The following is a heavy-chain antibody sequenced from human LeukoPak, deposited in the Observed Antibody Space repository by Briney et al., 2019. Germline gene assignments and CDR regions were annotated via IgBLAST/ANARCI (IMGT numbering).Heavy chain of an antibody. Sequence: GGSLRLSSAASGFTLSSYWRSWVRQAPGKGLEWVANIKQDGSEKDYVDSVKGRFTISRDNAKNSLYLQMNSLRAEDTAVYYCAGYSWSSGWFDPWGQGTLVTVSS. V-gene: IGHV3-7*01. D-gene: IGHD6-6*01. CDR3: AGYSWSSGWFDP. CDR2: IKQDGSEK. J-gene: IGHJ5*02. CDR1: GFTLSSYW.